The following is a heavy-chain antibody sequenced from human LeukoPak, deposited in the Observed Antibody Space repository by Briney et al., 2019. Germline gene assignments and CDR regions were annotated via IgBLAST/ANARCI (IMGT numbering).Heavy chain of an antibody. J-gene: IGHJ3*02. Sequence: SETLSLTCTVSGGSISSYYWSWIRQPPGKGLEWIGYIYYSGSTTYNPSLKSRVTISVDTSKNQYSLKLSSVTAADTAVYYCAGREVVTAIRDAFDIWGQGTMVTVSS. V-gene: IGHV4-59*01. D-gene: IGHD2-21*02. CDR3: AGREVVTAIRDAFDI. CDR2: IYYSGST. CDR1: GGSISSYY.